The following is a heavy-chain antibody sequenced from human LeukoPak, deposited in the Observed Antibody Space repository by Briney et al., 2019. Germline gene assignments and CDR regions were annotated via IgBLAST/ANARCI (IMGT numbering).Heavy chain of an antibody. J-gene: IGHJ4*02. D-gene: IGHD3-3*01. CDR1: GGSFSTYY. CDR3: ARGRKYVATLTN. V-gene: IGHV4-34*01. Sequence: SETLSLTCDVSGGSFSTYYWNWIRQTPGKELEWIGEINHIGNSYYNPSLRNRVTSSIDKSRNQFSLKLSSVTAADSAVYYCARGRKYVATLTNWGQGTLVTVSS. CDR2: INHIGNS.